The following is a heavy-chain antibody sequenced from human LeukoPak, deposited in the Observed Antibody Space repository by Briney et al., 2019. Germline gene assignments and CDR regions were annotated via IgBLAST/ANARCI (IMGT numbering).Heavy chain of an antibody. CDR1: GYSISTGYY. J-gene: IGHJ4*02. V-gene: IGHV4-38-2*02. CDR3: ARDYCTNGVCYLYY. Sequence: SETLSLTCTVSGYSISTGYYWDWIRQPPGKGLEWIGSIYHSGSTYYNPSLKSRVSISVDTSKNHFSLKLSSVTAADTAVYYCARDYCTNGVCYLYYWGQGTLVTVSS. CDR2: IYHSGST. D-gene: IGHD2-8*01.